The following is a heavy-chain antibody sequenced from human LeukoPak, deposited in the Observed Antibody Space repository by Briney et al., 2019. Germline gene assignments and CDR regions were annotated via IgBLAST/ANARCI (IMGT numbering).Heavy chain of an antibody. D-gene: IGHD3-3*01. V-gene: IGHV3-30*03. Sequence: GRSLRLSCAASGFTFSSYGMHWVRQAPGKGLEWVAVISYDGSNKYYADSVKGRFTISRDNSKNTLYLQMNSLRAEDTAVYYCASQPLHYDFWSGRFDYWGQGTLVTVSS. CDR1: GFTFSSYG. CDR3: ASQPLHYDFWSGRFDY. J-gene: IGHJ4*02. CDR2: ISYDGSNK.